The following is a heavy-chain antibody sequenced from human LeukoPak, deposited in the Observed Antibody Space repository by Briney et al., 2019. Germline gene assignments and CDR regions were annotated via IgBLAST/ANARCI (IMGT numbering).Heavy chain of an antibody. CDR1: GFTFSSYE. D-gene: IGHD3-16*01. CDR2: INSIGNAI. J-gene: IGHJ4*02. V-gene: IGHV3-48*03. Sequence: GSPRLSCATSGFTFSSYEMNWIRQAPGKGMEWISYINSIGNAIYYAVSVRGRFTISRDNATNSLYLQMNSLRAEDTAVYYCARDPFPHDYGDFWGQGTLVTVSS. CDR3: ARDPFPHDYGDF.